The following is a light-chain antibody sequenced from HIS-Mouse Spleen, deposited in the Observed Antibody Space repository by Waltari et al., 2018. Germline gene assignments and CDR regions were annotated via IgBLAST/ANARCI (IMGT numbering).Light chain of an antibody. CDR2: EGS. CDR3: CSYAGSSTWV. V-gene: IGLV2-23*01. Sequence: QSALTQPASVSGSPGQSITIPCPGTSSDVGIYNLVSWYQQHPGKPPKLMIYEGSKRPSGVSNRFSGSKSGNTASLTISGLQAEDEADYYCCSYAGSSTWVFGGGTKLTVL. CDR1: SSDVGIYNL. J-gene: IGLJ3*02.